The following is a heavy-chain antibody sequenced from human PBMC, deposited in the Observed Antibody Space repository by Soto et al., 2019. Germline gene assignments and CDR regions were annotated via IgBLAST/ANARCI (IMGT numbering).Heavy chain of an antibody. J-gene: IGHJ6*02. CDR2: ISSSGGYT. CDR3: ARVPYYFTSGTDYGMDV. CDR1: GFTFSDYY. D-gene: IGHD3-10*01. V-gene: IGHV3-11*06. Sequence: GGSLRLSCAASGFTFSDYYMTWIRQAPGKGPDWVSYISSSGGYTNYADSVNGRFTVSRDNAKNSLYLQMHSLRAEDTAVYYCARVPYYFTSGTDYGMDVWGQGTTVTVSS.